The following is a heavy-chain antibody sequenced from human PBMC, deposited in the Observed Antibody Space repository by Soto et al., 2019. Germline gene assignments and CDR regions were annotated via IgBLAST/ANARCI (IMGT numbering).Heavy chain of an antibody. D-gene: IGHD5-12*01. CDR1: GGSISSYY. V-gene: IGHV4-59*01. CDR2: IYYSGST. CDR3: ARSPGGATIRSYYYYYMDV. Sequence: TLSLTCTVSGGSISSYYWSWIRQPPGKGLEWIGYIYYSGSTNYNPSLKSRVTISVDTSKNQFSLKLSSVTAADTAVYYCARSPGGATIRSYYYYYMDVWGKGTTVTVSS. J-gene: IGHJ6*03.